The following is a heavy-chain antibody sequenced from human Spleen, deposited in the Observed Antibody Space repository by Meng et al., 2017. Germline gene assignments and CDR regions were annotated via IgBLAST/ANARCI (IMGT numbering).Heavy chain of an antibody. CDR3: ARGPPAGY. J-gene: IGHJ4*02. Sequence: QVQVQELGAGALKPSETLSLTCAFYGGSFSGYYWSWIRQPPGKGLEWIGEINHSGSTNYNPSLKSRVTISVDTSKNQFSLKLSSVTAADTAVYYCARGPPAGYWGQGTLVTVSS. CDR1: GGSFSGYY. CDR2: INHSGST. V-gene: IGHV4-34*01.